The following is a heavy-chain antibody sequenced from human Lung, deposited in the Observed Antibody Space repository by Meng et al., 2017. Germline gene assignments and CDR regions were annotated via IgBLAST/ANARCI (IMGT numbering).Heavy chain of an antibody. CDR1: GGSISSSNW. CDR3: ARGSITMVRGVSVFDP. Sequence: VQLRESGPGLVKPWGALSLTYAVCGGSISSSNWWSWVRQPPGEGLEWIGEIYHSGSTNYNPSLTSRVTISVDKSKNQFSLKLSSVTAADTAVYYCARGSITMVRGVSVFDPWGRGTLVTVSS. CDR2: IYHSGST. V-gene: IGHV4-4*02. D-gene: IGHD3-10*01. J-gene: IGHJ5*02.